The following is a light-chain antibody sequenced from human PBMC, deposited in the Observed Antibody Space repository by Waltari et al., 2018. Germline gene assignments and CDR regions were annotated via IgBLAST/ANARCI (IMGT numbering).Light chain of an antibody. V-gene: IGLV2-14*01. Sequence: QSALTQPASVSGSPGQSTRLSCTGSSSDGGVYNYVSWYQQQPGKAPKLLIYEVSYRPSGVSYRFSGSKSGNTASLTISGLQAEDEADYYCSSYTTTSTRVVFGGGTTVTVL. CDR2: EVS. CDR3: SSYTTTSTRVV. J-gene: IGLJ2*01. CDR1: SSDGGVYNY.